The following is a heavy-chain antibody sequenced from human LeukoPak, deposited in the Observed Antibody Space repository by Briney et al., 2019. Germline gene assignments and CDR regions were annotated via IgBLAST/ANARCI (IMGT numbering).Heavy chain of an antibody. Sequence: GGSLRLSCVASGFAFSSYWMYWVRQVAGKGLVWVSRIKPDGSSTDYADSVKGRFTISRDNAKNTLYLQMNSLRAEDTAVYYCARDQGAWGYGYNFDYGGQGTLVTVSS. D-gene: IGHD3-16*01. V-gene: IGHV3-74*01. CDR1: GFAFSSYW. J-gene: IGHJ4*02. CDR2: IKPDGSST. CDR3: ARDQGAWGYGYNFDY.